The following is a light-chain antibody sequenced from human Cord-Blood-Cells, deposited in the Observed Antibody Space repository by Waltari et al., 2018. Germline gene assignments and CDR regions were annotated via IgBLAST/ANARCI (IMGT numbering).Light chain of an antibody. Sequence: EIVMTQSPATLSVSQGERATLSCRASQSVSSNLAWSQQKPGQAPRLPIYGASTRATGIPARFSGSGSGTEFTLTISSLQSEDFAVYYCQQYNNWPPLTFGGGTKVEIK. CDR2: GAS. V-gene: IGKV3-15*01. CDR1: QSVSSN. CDR3: QQYNNWPPLT. J-gene: IGKJ4*01.